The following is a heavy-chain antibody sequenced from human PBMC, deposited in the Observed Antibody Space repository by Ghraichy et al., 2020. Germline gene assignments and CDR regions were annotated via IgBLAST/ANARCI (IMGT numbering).Heavy chain of an antibody. CDR3: ARDVADLWGEDTELYAMDV. D-gene: IGHD2-8*01. CDR1: GYTFNHFG. J-gene: IGHJ6*02. Sequence: ASVKVSCKASGYTFNHFGISWVRQAPGQGLEWMGWISAENGNTHFAENLQGRLIMTTDTSTSTAYMELSRLTPDDTAVYYCARDVADLWGEDTELYAMDVWGQGTTVTVSS. CDR2: ISAENGNT. V-gene: IGHV1-18*01.